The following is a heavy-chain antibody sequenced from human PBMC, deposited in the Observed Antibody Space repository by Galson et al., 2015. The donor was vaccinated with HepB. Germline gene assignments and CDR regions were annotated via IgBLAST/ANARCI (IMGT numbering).Heavy chain of an antibody. D-gene: IGHD6-19*01. CDR1: GFTFSSYS. Sequence: SLRLSCAASGFTFSSYSMNWVRQAPGKGLEWVSSISSSSSYIYYADSVRGRFTISRDNAKNSLYLQMNSLRAEDTAVYYCARDHVAVRREFDYWGQGTLVTVSS. J-gene: IGHJ4*02. CDR3: ARDHVAVRREFDY. V-gene: IGHV3-21*01. CDR2: ISSSSSYI.